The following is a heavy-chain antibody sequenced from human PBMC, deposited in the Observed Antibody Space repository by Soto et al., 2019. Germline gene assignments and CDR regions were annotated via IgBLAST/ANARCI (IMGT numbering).Heavy chain of an antibody. J-gene: IGHJ6*02. D-gene: IGHD5-18*01. CDR1: GFTFSSYS. V-gene: IGHV3-48*01. CDR2: ISSSSSTI. Sequence: EVQLVESGGGLVQPGGSLRLSCAASGFTFSSYSMNWVRQAPGKGLEWVSYISSSSSTIYYADSVKGRFTISRDNAKNSQYLLINSLRAEDTAVYYCARDGRFDTAMCHYYYGMDVWGQGSTVAVSS. CDR3: ARDGRFDTAMCHYYYGMDV.